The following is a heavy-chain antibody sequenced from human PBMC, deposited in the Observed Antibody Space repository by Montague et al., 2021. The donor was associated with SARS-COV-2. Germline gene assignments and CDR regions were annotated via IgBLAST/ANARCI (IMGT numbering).Heavy chain of an antibody. D-gene: IGHD3-10*01. J-gene: IGHJ3*02. V-gene: IGHV3-9*01. CDR2: ISWNSGSR. Sequence: SLRLSCAASGFTFGDYAMPWVRQTPGKGLEWVSGISWNSGSRGYADSVKGRFTIYRDNAKNSLYLQMNSLRTEDTAFYYCAKDYYFGAFDIWGQGTMVTVSS. CDR1: GFTFGDYA. CDR3: AKDYYFGAFDI.